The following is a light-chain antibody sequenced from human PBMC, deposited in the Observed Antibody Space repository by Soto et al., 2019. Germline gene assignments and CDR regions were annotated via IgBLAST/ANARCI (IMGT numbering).Light chain of an antibody. CDR3: ASYTSTTTLVV. CDR2: GVN. J-gene: IGLJ7*01. CDR1: SSDIGRYNY. V-gene: IGLV2-14*01. Sequence: QSALTQPASVSGSPGQSITIPCTGTSSDIGRYNYVSWYQQHPGKAPRLVISGVNKRPSGISNRFSGSKSGNTASLTISGLQADDEAIYYCASYTSTTTLVVFGGGTQLTVL.